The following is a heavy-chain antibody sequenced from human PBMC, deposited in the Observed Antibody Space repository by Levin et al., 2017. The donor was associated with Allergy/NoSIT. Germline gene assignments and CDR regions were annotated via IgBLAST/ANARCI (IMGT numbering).Heavy chain of an antibody. D-gene: IGHD3/OR15-3a*01. V-gene: IGHV1-2*02. J-gene: IGHJ3*02. CDR1: GYTFTGYY. Sequence: ASVKVSCKASGYTFTGYYIHWVRQAPGQGLEWMGWINPDSGGTNYAQKFQGRVTMTRDTSISTAYMELSRLRSDDTAVYYCARGLQGRTGTFDIWGQGTMVTVSS. CDR3: ARGLQGRTGTFDI. CDR2: INPDSGGT.